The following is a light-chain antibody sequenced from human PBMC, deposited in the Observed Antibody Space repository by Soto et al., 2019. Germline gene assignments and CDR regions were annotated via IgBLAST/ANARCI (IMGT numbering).Light chain of an antibody. V-gene: IGKV1-5*03. Sequence: DIQITQSPSTLSGSVGDRVTITCRASQTISSWLAWYQQKPGKAPKLLIYKASTLKSGVPSRFSGSGSGTEFTLTISSLQPDDFATYYCQQYNTYPWTFGKGT. J-gene: IGKJ1*01. CDR3: QQYNTYPWT. CDR2: KAS. CDR1: QTISSW.